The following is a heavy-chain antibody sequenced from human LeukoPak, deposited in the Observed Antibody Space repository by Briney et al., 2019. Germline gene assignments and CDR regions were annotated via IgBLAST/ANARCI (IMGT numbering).Heavy chain of an antibody. J-gene: IGHJ6*03. CDR1: GFTFTSYG. D-gene: IGHD3-10*01. Sequence: ASVKVSCKASGFTFTSYGISWVRQAPGQGLEWMGWISAYDGNTNYAQELQDRVTMTTDTSTSTAYMELRSLRSDDTAVYYCARPIIMLREDTKNYYYYYYMDVWGKGTTVTVSS. CDR3: ARPIIMLREDTKNYYYYYYMDV. V-gene: IGHV1-18*01. CDR2: ISAYDGNT.